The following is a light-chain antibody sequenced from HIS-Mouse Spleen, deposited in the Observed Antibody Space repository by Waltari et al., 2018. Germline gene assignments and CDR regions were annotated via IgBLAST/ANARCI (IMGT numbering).Light chain of an antibody. Sequence: SYALTQPPSVSVSPGQTASITCSGDKLGDKYACWYQQKPGQSPVLVIYQDSKRPSGIPGRISGSNSGNTATLTISGTQAMDEADYYCQAWDSSTVVFGGGTKLTVL. CDR2: QDS. CDR1: KLGDKY. V-gene: IGLV3-1*01. CDR3: QAWDSSTVV. J-gene: IGLJ2*01.